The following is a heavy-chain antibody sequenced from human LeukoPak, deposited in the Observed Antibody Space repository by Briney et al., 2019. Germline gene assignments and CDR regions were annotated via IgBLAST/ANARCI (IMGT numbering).Heavy chain of an antibody. D-gene: IGHD3-10*01. V-gene: IGHV4-4*02. J-gene: IGHJ3*01. CDR2: IYHSGST. CDR1: GSISSGSYY. CDR3: ARHMSVSYDAFDL. Sequence: SETLSLTCTVSGSISSGSYYWSWVRQPPGKGLEWIGEIYHSGSTNYNPSLKSRVTISVAKSKNQFSLKLSSVTAADTAVYYCARHMSVSYDAFDLWGRGTTVTVSS.